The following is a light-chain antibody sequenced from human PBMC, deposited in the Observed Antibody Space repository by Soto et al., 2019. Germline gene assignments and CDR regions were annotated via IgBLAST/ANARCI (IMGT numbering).Light chain of an antibody. J-gene: IGKJ1*01. V-gene: IGKV3-15*01. CDR3: QQYNNWPRT. Sequence: EVVMSQSPATVSVTKGERATLSCRASQSVSSKLAWYQQKPGQPPRLLIFDASARATGVPDRFSGSGSGTEFTLTISSLQSEDFAVYYCQQYNNWPRTFGQGT. CDR2: DAS. CDR1: QSVSSK.